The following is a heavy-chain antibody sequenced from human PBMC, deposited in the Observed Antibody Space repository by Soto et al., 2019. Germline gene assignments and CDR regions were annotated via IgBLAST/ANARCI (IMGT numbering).Heavy chain of an antibody. CDR3: ATGRWYSGSYLGYYYYGMDV. J-gene: IGHJ6*02. CDR1: GGTFSSYA. V-gene: IGHV1-69*05. Sequence: ASVKVSCKASGGTFSSYAISWVRQAPGQGLEWMGGIIPIFGTANYAQRFQGRVTMTTDTSTSTAYMELRSLRSDDTAVYYCATGRWYSGSYLGYYYYGMDVWGQGTTVTVSS. CDR2: IIPIFGTA. D-gene: IGHD1-26*01.